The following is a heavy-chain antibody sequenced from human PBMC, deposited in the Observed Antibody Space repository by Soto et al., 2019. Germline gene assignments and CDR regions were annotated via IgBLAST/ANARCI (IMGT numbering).Heavy chain of an antibody. Sequence: QITLKESGPTLMKPTQTLTLTCSFSGFSLTTSRVGVGWIRQPPGKALEWLALIYWDDDERYSPFLKSRLTITKDTSKNQVVLTMTNIDPVDTATYYCAHKGGRGAGMDVWGQGTTVTVSS. V-gene: IGHV2-5*02. J-gene: IGHJ6*02. CDR3: AHKGGRGAGMDV. CDR2: IYWDDDE. CDR1: GFSLTTSRVG. D-gene: IGHD2-15*01.